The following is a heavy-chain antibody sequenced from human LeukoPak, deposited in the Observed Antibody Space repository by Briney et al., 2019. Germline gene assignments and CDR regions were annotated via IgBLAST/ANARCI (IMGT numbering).Heavy chain of an antibody. D-gene: IGHD6-13*01. J-gene: IGHJ5*02. CDR2: ISSSSSYI. V-gene: IGHV3-21*01. Sequence: EGSLRLSCAASGFTFSSYSMNWVRQAPGKGLEWVSSISSSSSYIYYADSVKGRFTISRDNAKNSLYLQMNSLGAEDTAVYYCARGALAAAGTWFDPWGQGTLVTVSS. CDR3: ARGALAAAGTWFDP. CDR1: GFTFSSYS.